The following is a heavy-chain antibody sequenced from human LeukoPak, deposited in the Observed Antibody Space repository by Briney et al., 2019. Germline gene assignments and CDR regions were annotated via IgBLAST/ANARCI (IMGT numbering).Heavy chain of an antibody. V-gene: IGHV3-64*01. CDR3: ASGGIAVAGDDAFDI. CDR1: GFTFSSYA. Sequence: PGGSLRLSCAASGFTFSSYAMHWVRQAPGKGLGYVSAISSNGGSTYYANSVKGRFTISRDNSKNTLYLQMGSLRAEDMAVYYCASGGIAVAGDDAFDIWGQGTMVTVSS. CDR2: ISSNGGST. D-gene: IGHD6-19*01. J-gene: IGHJ3*02.